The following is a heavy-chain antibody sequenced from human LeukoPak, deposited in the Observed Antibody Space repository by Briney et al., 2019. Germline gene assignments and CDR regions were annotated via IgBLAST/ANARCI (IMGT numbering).Heavy chain of an antibody. V-gene: IGHV4-59*01. CDR2: IYYSGTT. CDR1: GGSISSYY. Sequence: SETLSLTCTVSGGSISSYYWSWIRQPPGKGLEWIGYIYYSGTTNYNPSLKSRFTISVDTSTNQFSLKLSSVTAADKAVYYCARGVYIAAAQYGYWGQGTLVTVSS. J-gene: IGHJ1*01. CDR3: ARGVYIAAAQYGY. D-gene: IGHD6-13*01.